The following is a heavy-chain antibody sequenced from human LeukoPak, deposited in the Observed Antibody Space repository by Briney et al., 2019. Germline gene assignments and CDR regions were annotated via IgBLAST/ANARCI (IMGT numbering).Heavy chain of an antibody. Sequence: PSETLSLTCTVSGGSISSYYWSWIRQPPGKGLEWIGYIYYSGSTNYNPSLKSRVTISVDTSKNQFSLKLSSVTAADTAVYYCATRTPGITMVRESWFDPWGQGTLVTVSS. CDR3: ATRTPGITMVRESWFDP. CDR2: IYYSGST. CDR1: GGSISSYY. V-gene: IGHV4-59*12. D-gene: IGHD3-10*01. J-gene: IGHJ5*02.